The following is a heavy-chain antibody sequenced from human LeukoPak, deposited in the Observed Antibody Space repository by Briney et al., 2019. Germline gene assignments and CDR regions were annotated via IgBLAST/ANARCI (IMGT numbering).Heavy chain of an antibody. CDR1: GFTFSKYG. CDR2: IRYDGINK. V-gene: IGHV3-30*02. Sequence: PGGSLRLSCAASGFTFSKYGMHWVRQAPGEGLEWVTFIRYDGINKYYADSLKGRFTISRDNSKNTLYLQMNSLRAEDTAVYYCARDLGDGYNFHYYYYMDVWGKGTTVTVSS. CDR3: ARDLGDGYNFHYYYYMDV. J-gene: IGHJ6*03. D-gene: IGHD5-24*01.